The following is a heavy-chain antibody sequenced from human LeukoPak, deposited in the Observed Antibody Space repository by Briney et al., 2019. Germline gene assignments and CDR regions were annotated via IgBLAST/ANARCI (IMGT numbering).Heavy chain of an antibody. CDR3: ARGGYGSGSYYKGNWFES. J-gene: IGHJ5*01. CDR1: GYTFTGYY. Sequence: ASVKVSCKASGYTFTGYYMHWVRQAPGQGLEWMGWINPNNGGAKYAQKFQGRVTITADKSTSIVYMELSRLRSEDTAVYYCARGGYGSGSYYKGNWFESWGQGALVTVSS. D-gene: IGHD3-10*01. CDR2: INPNNGGA. V-gene: IGHV1-2*02.